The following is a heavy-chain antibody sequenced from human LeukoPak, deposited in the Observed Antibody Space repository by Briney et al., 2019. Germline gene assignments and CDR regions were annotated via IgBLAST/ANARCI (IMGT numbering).Heavy chain of an antibody. Sequence: GGSLRLSCAASGFTFSDYAMHWVRQAPGKGLEWVAVISYDGSNKYYADSVKGRFTISRDNSKNTLYLQMNSLKTEDTAVYYCAGSGSFYGYFDYWGQGTLVTVSS. CDR3: AGSGSFYGYFDY. J-gene: IGHJ4*02. V-gene: IGHV3-30-3*01. CDR1: GFTFSDYA. CDR2: ISYDGSNK. D-gene: IGHD1-26*01.